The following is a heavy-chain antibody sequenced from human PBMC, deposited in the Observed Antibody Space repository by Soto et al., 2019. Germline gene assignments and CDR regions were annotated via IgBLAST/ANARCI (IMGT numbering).Heavy chain of an antibody. Sequence: QVQLVQSGAEVKKPGSSVKVSCKASGGTFSSYAISWVRQAPGQGLEWMGGIIPIFGTANYAQKFQGRVTSTADESTSTAYMELSSLRSEDTAVYYCARVIRYCSGGSCYPPQYYFDYWGQGTLVTVSS. D-gene: IGHD2-15*01. CDR2: IIPIFGTA. J-gene: IGHJ4*02. V-gene: IGHV1-69*01. CDR1: GGTFSSYA. CDR3: ARVIRYCSGGSCYPPQYYFDY.